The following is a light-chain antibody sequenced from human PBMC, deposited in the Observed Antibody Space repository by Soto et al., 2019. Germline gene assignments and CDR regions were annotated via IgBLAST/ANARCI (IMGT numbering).Light chain of an antibody. CDR2: GAS. CDR3: QQYGNSPYT. J-gene: IGKJ2*01. Sequence: DIVLTQSPGTLSLSPGERATLSCRASQSVRSTSLAWYRQKPGQAPRLLIYGASSRATGIPDRFSGRGSGTDFTLTISRLEPEDFAVYYCQQYGNSPYTFGQGTKLEIK. CDR1: QSVRSTS. V-gene: IGKV3-20*01.